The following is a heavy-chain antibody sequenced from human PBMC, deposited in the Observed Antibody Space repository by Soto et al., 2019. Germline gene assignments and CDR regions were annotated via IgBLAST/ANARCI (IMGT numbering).Heavy chain of an antibody. D-gene: IGHD2-15*01. CDR1: GYAFTSYD. CDR3: ARDALNIVVVVASTHPYGMDV. CDR2: MNPNSGNT. J-gene: IGHJ6*02. V-gene: IGHV1-8*01. Sequence: ASVKVSCKASGYAFTSYDINWVRQATGQGLEWMGWMNPNSGNTGYAQKFQGRVTMTRNTSISTAYMELSSLRSEDTAVYYCARDALNIVVVVASTHPYGMDVWGQGTTVTVS.